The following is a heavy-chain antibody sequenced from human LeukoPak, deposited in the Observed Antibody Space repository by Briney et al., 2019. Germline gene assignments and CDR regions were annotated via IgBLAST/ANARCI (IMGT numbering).Heavy chain of an antibody. CDR1: GGSISSSSYH. Sequence: SETLSLTCTVSGGSISSSSYHWGWIRQPPGKGLEWIGSIYYSGSTYYNPSLKSRVTISVDTSKNQFSLKLSSVTAADTAVYYCASLVRGAFDIWGQGTMVTVSS. D-gene: IGHD6-6*01. CDR3: ASLVRGAFDI. J-gene: IGHJ3*02. CDR2: IYYSGST. V-gene: IGHV4-39*07.